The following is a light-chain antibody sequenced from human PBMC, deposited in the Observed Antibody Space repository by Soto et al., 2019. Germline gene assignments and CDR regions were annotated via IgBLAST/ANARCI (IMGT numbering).Light chain of an antibody. CDR3: SSYAGSNNYV. CDR1: NSDVGDYNS. J-gene: IGLJ1*01. CDR2: EVS. V-gene: IGLV2-8*01. Sequence: QSALTQPPSASGSPGQSVTISCTGTNSDVGDYNSVSWYQQHPGKAPKLMIYEVSKRPSGVPDRFSGSKSANTASPTVSGLQAEDEAVYYCSSYAGSNNYVFGTGTKLTVL.